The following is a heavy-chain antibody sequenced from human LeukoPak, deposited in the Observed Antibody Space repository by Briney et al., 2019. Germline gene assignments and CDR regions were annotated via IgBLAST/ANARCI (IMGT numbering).Heavy chain of an antibody. J-gene: IGHJ4*02. CDR2: IVVGSGNT. Sequence: SVKVSCKASGYTFIGYYMHWVRQAPGQGLEWMGWIVVGSGNTNYLQKVQERVTITRDMSTSTAYMELSSLTSDDSAVYYCAAGSGWYRFDYWGQGTLVTVSS. D-gene: IGHD6-13*01. V-gene: IGHV1-58*02. CDR1: GYTFIGYY. CDR3: AAGSGWYRFDY.